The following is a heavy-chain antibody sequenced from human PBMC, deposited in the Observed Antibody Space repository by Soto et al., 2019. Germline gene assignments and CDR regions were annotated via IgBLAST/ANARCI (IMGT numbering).Heavy chain of an antibody. CDR3: ARLEPEYYYDSSGYEKYYFDY. D-gene: IGHD3-22*01. Sequence: QVQLVQSGAEVKKPGSSVKVSCKASGGTFSSYAISWVRQAPGQGLEWMGGIIPIFGTANYAQKFQGRVTITADESTSTAYMELSILRSEDTAVYYCARLEPEYYYDSSGYEKYYFDYWGQGTLVTVSS. V-gene: IGHV1-69*12. J-gene: IGHJ4*02. CDR2: IIPIFGTA. CDR1: GGTFSSYA.